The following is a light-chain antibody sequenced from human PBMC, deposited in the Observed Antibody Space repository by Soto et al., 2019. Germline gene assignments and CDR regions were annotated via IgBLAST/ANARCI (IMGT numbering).Light chain of an antibody. CDR2: GNS. CDR3: KSYDGSLSCVV. Sequence: QSVLTQPPSVSGSPGQRVTISCTGTSSNIGAGYYVHWYQQLPGTAPKHLIYGNSNRPSGVPDRFSGYKSGTSASLAITGLQAEDEADYYCKSYDGSLSCVVFGGGTKVTVL. V-gene: IGLV1-40*01. CDR1: SSNIGAGYY. J-gene: IGLJ2*01.